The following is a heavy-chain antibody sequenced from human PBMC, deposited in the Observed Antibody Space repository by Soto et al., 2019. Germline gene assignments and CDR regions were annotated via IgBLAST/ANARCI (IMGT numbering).Heavy chain of an antibody. J-gene: IGHJ6*02. CDR3: ARAGYSYGYGYYGMDV. CDR1: GGTFSSYA. CDR2: IIPIFGTA. Sequence: GASVKVSCKASGGTFSSYAISWVRQAPGQGLEWMGGIIPIFGTANYAQKFQGRVTITADESTSTAYMELSSLRSEDTAVYYCARAGYSYGYGYYGMDVWGQGTTVTVSS. D-gene: IGHD5-18*01. V-gene: IGHV1-69*13.